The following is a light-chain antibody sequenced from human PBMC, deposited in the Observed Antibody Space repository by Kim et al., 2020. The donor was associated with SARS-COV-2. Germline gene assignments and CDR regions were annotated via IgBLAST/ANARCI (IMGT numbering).Light chain of an antibody. Sequence: DIQMTQSPSTLSASVGDRVTITCRASQSISSWLAWYQQKPGKAPKVLISKASTLESGVSSRFSGSGSGTEFTLTISSLQPDDFATYYCQEYKSWYAFGQGTKLE. J-gene: IGKJ2*01. CDR3: QEYKSWYA. V-gene: IGKV1-5*03. CDR1: QSISSW. CDR2: KAS.